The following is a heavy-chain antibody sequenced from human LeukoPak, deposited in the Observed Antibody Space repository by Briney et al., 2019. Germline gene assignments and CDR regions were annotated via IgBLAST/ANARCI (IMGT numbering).Heavy chain of an antibody. D-gene: IGHD5-12*01. J-gene: IGHJ4*02. V-gene: IGHV4-59*12. CDR2: IYCRGTT. CDR1: GDSIDSYY. Sequence: KPSETLSLTCTVSGDSIDSYYWSWIRQPPGKGLEWIGYIYCRGTTSYNPFLKSRVTISVDTSKNQFSLKLNSVTAADTAVYYCARLPRYGGYDHFDYWGQGILVIVSS. CDR3: ARLPRYGGYDHFDY.